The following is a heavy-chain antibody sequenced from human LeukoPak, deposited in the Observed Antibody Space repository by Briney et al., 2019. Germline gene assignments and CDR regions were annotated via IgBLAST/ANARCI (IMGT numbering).Heavy chain of an antibody. J-gene: IGHJ6*03. V-gene: IGHV4-38-2*02. CDR3: ARVFDSGSQAYFYYMDV. D-gene: IGHD3-10*01. CDR1: GGSISNYY. Sequence: SETLSLTCTVSGGSISNYYWGWIRQPPGKGPEWIGSIYHSGSTYYNPSLKSRVTISVDTSKNQFSLKLSSVTAADTAVYYCARVFDSGSQAYFYYMDVWGKGTTVIISS. CDR2: IYHSGST.